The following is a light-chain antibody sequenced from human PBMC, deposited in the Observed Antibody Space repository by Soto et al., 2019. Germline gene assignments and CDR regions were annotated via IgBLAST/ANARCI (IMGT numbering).Light chain of an antibody. Sequence: DIPLTQSPSFLSASVGDRVTITCRASQGISSYLARYQQKPPKAPKLLIYAASTLQSGVPSRFSGSGSGTEFTLTISSLQPEDFATYYCQQLDTYPSFGPGTKVDIK. J-gene: IGKJ3*01. CDR3: QQLDTYPS. CDR1: QGISSY. V-gene: IGKV1-9*01. CDR2: AAS.